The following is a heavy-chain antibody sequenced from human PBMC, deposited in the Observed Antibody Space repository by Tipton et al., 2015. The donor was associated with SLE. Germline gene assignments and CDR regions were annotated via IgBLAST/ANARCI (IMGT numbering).Heavy chain of an antibody. CDR3: ARKIAAEPENDY. D-gene: IGHD1-14*01. J-gene: IGHJ4*02. Sequence: TLSLTCTVSGGSISSYYWSWIRQPPGKGLGWIGEINHSGSTNYNPSLKSRVTISVDTSKNQFSLKLSSVTAADTAVYYCARKIAAEPENDYWGQGTLVTVSS. CDR1: GGSISSYY. CDR2: INHSGST. V-gene: IGHV4-34*01.